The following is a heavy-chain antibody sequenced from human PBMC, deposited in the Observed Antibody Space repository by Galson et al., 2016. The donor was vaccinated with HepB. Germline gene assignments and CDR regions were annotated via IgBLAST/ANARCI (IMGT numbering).Heavy chain of an antibody. V-gene: IGHV1-69*04. J-gene: IGHJ4*02. Sequence: SVKVSCKASRDTFSTYAISWVRQAPGQGLEWMGRIIPILAIVKYAQKFQGRVTSSADKSTSTAYMELSSLRSEDTAIYFCARDFYDSRGYYPGYWGLGTLVSVSS. CDR1: RDTFSTYA. CDR2: IIPILAIV. D-gene: IGHD3-22*01. CDR3: ARDFYDSRGYYPGY.